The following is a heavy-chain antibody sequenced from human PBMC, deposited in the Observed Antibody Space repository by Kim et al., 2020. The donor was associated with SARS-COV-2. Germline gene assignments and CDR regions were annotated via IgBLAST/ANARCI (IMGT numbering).Heavy chain of an antibody. CDR1: GYTFTGYY. CDR2: INPNSGGT. V-gene: IGHV1-2*02. J-gene: IGHJ5*02. D-gene: IGHD2-8*01. CDR3: AREGDIVLMVYAPKGFDP. Sequence: ASVKVSCKASGYTFTGYYMHWVRQAPGQGLEWMGWINPNSGGTNYAQKFQGRVTMTRDTSISTAYMELSRLRSDDTAVYYCAREGDIVLMVYAPKGFDPWGQGTLVTVSS.